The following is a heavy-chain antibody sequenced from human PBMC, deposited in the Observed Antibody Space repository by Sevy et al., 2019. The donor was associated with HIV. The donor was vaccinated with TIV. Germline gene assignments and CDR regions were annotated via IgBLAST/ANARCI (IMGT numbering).Heavy chain of an antibody. CDR2: ISGTGDYT. J-gene: IGHJ4*02. CDR1: GFTFSNFA. CDR3: AKKMGGGSGMAFLVDY. V-gene: IGHV3-23*01. D-gene: IGHD5-18*01. Sequence: GGSLRLSCAASGFTFSNFAMGWVRQAPGKGLDWISVISGTGDYTYYADSVKGRFTISRDNSKNKLIRQLNSLRAEDTAIFYCAKKMGGGSGMAFLVDYWGQGTLVTVSS.